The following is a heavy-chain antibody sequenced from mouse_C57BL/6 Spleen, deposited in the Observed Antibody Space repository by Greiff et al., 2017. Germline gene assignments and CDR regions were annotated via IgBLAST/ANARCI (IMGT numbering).Heavy chain of an antibody. CDR3: YYGSGAY. J-gene: IGHJ3*01. V-gene: IGHV1-50*01. Sequence: VQLQQPGAELVKPGASVKLSCKASGYTFTSYWMQWVKQRPGQGLEWIGEIDPSDSYTNYNQKFKGKATLTVDTSSSTAYMQLSSLTSEDSAVYYCYYGSGAYWGQGTLVTVSA. CDR2: IDPSDSYT. D-gene: IGHD1-1*01. CDR1: GYTFTSYW.